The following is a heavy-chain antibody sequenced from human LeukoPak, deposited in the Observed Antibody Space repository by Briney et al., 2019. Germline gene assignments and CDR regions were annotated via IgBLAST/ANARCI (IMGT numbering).Heavy chain of an antibody. D-gene: IGHD2-15*01. CDR2: IYYSGST. J-gene: IGHJ6*03. Sequence: SETLSLTCTVSGGSISSYYWSWIRQPPGKGLEWIAYIYYSGSTNYNPSLKSRVTISVDTSKNQFSPKLSSVTAADTAVYYCAREALYCSGGSCHYYYYYMDVWGKGTTVTVSS. CDR1: GGSISSYY. V-gene: IGHV4-59*01. CDR3: AREALYCSGGSCHYYYYYMDV.